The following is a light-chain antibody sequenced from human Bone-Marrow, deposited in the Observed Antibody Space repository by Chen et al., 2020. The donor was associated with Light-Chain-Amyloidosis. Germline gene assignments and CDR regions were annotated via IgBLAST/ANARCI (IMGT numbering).Light chain of an antibody. CDR3: QVWDRSSDRPV. CDR2: DDS. Sequence: SYVLTQPSSVSVAPGQTATIACGSNNIGSTSVLWYQQTPGQAPLLVVYDDSDRPSGIPERLSGSNSGNTATLTISRVEAGDEADYYCQVWDRSSDRPVFGGGTKLTVL. V-gene: IGLV3-21*02. CDR1: NIGSTS. J-gene: IGLJ3*02.